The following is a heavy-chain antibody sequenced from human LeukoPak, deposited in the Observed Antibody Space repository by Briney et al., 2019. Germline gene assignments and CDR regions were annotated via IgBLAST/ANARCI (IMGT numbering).Heavy chain of an antibody. CDR1: GGSISTYY. Sequence: KPSETLSLTCTVSGGSISTYYWSWIRQPPGKGLEWIGYISYSGSTNYNPSLKSRVTISLDTSKNQFALKLSSVTAADTAVYYCARSIIGTRSKFDYWGQGTLVTASS. V-gene: IGHV4-59*08. CDR3: ARSIIGTRSKFDY. CDR2: ISYSGST. J-gene: IGHJ4*02. D-gene: IGHD1/OR15-1a*01.